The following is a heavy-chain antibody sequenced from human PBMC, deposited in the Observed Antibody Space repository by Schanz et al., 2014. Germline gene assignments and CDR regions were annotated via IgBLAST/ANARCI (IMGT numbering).Heavy chain of an antibody. Sequence: QVQLVQSGAEVRKPGASVKVSCKASGYTFTSDSMHWVRQAPGQGLEWMGMINPSGGSTTYAQKFQGRVTMTRDTSTSTVYMELSSLRSDDTAVYYCARGRTFDYWGQGTLVTVSS. CDR3: ARGRTFDY. CDR1: GYTFTSDS. V-gene: IGHV1-46*01. CDR2: INPSGGST. J-gene: IGHJ4*02.